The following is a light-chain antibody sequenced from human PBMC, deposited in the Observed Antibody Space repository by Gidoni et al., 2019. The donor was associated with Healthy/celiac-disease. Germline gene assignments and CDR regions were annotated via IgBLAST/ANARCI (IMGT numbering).Light chain of an antibody. CDR3: QAWDSSPFYV. CDR2: QDS. V-gene: IGLV3-1*01. CDR1: KLGDKY. J-gene: IGLJ1*01. Sequence: SYELTQPPSVSVSPGQTARITCSGDKLGDKYACWYQQKPGQSPVLVIYQDSKRPSGIPERFSGSNSGNTATLPISGTQAMDEADYDCQAWDSSPFYVFGTGTKVTVL.